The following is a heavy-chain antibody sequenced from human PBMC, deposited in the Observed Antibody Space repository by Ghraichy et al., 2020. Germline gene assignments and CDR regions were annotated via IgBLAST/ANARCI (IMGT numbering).Heavy chain of an antibody. J-gene: IGHJ4*02. CDR3: ARDRHIVVDGRRGDY. CDR2: MNQDGSEK. D-gene: IGHD5-12*01. Sequence: SCTASGFIFSNYWMSWVRQAPGKGLEWVANMNQDGSEKYYVNSVKGRFTISRDNAKNSLYLQMNSLRAEDTAVYYCARDRHIVVDGRRGDYWGQGTLVTVSS. CDR1: GFIFSNYW. V-gene: IGHV3-7*01.